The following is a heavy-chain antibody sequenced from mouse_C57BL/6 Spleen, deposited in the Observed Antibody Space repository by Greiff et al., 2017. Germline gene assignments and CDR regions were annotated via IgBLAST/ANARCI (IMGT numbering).Heavy chain of an antibody. V-gene: IGHV5-6*02. CDR1: GFTFSSYG. Sequence: EVKLVESGGDLVKPGGSLKLSCAASGFTFSSYGMSWVRQTPDKRLEWVATISSGGSYTYYPDSVKGRFTISRDNAKNTLYLQMSSLKSEDTAMYYCASGYGSSYGYFDVWGTGTTVTVSS. CDR3: ASGYGSSYGYFDV. D-gene: IGHD1-1*01. J-gene: IGHJ1*03. CDR2: ISSGGSYT.